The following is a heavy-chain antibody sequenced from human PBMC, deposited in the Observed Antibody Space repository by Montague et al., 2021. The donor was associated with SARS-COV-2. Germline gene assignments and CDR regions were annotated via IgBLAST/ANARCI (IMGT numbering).Heavy chain of an antibody. J-gene: IGHJ4*02. CDR1: GGSISSGSYY. CDR3: ARDIAVAGLFDY. V-gene: IGHV4-61*02. CDR2: ISISGST. Sequence: TLSLTCTVSGGSISSGSYYWSWIRQPAGKGLEWIGRISISGSTNCNPSLKSRVTISVDTSKNQFSLKLSSVTAADTAVYYCARDIAVAGLFDYWSQGTLVTVSS. D-gene: IGHD6-19*01.